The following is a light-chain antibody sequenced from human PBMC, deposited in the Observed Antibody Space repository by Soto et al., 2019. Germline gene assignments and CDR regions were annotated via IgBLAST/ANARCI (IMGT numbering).Light chain of an antibody. Sequence: EIVLTQSPATLSLSPGDRATLSCRASQSVTSSLAWFQQKPGQSPRLLIYDVSRRATAIPARFSGSGSGTDFTLPISSLEPEDFAVYYCQQRTTWPTFGGGTKLEIK. J-gene: IGKJ4*01. V-gene: IGKV3-11*01. CDR1: QSVTSS. CDR3: QQRTTWPT. CDR2: DVS.